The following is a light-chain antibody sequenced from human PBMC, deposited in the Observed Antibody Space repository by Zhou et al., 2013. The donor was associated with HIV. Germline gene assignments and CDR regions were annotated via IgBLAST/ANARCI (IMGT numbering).Light chain of an antibody. CDR3: QHYGSSPFT. CDR1: QSVSSSY. V-gene: IGKV3-20*01. CDR2: GAS. Sequence: EIVLTQSPGTLSLSPGERATLSCRASQSVSSSYLAWYQQKPGQAPRLLIYGASSRATGIPDRFSGSGSGTDFTLTISRLGPEDFAVYYCQHYGSSPFTFGPGTKVDIK. J-gene: IGKJ3*01.